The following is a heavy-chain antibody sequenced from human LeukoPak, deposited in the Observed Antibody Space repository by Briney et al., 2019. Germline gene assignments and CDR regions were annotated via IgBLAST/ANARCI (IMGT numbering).Heavy chain of an antibody. V-gene: IGHV3-23*01. CDR1: GFTFSSYA. Sequence: GGSLRLSCAASGFTFSSYAINWVRQAPGKGLEWVSIISGSGGSTYYADSVRGRFTISRDNSKNTLYLQMNSLRAEDTAVYYCAKGTKLAVAANNYFDYWGQGTLLTVSS. CDR3: AKGTKLAVAANNYFDY. D-gene: IGHD2-15*01. J-gene: IGHJ4*02. CDR2: ISGSGGST.